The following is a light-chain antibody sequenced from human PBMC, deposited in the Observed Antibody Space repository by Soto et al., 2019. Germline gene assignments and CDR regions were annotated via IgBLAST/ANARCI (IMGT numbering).Light chain of an antibody. J-gene: IGLJ2*01. CDR3: SSYTSSSTVI. CDR1: SNDIGAYNY. CDR2: EVT. V-gene: IGLV2-14*01. Sequence: QSALTQPASVSGSTGQSITISCTGTSNDIGAYNYVSWYQQHPGKAPRLLIYEVTHRPSGVSYRFSGSKSDNTASLTISGLQAEDEADYYCSSYTSSSTVIFGGGTKLTVL.